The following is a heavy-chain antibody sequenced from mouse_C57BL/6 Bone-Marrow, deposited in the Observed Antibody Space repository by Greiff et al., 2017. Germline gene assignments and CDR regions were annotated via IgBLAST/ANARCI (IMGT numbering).Heavy chain of an antibody. V-gene: IGHV1-59*01. Sequence: VQLQQPGAELVRPGTSVKLSCKASGYTFTSYWMHWVKQRPGQGLEWIGVIDPSDSYTNYNQKFKGKATLTVDTSSSTAYMQLSSLTSEDSAVYYCARNYDGSSSYWYFDVWGTGTTVTVSS. CDR2: IDPSDSYT. CDR3: ARNYDGSSSYWYFDV. CDR1: GYTFTSYW. J-gene: IGHJ1*03. D-gene: IGHD1-1*01.